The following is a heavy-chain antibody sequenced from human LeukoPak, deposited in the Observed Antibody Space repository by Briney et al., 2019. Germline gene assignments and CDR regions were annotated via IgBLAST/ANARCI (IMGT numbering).Heavy chain of an antibody. CDR2: ISYDGSNK. CDR1: GFTFSSYG. D-gene: IGHD6-19*01. Sequence: GGSLRLSCAASGFTFSSYGMHWVRQAPGKGLEWVAVISYDGSNKYYADSVKGRFTISRENSKNTLYLQMNSLRAEDTAAYYCAKDAGWYGLNNWFDPWGQGTLVTVSS. CDR3: AKDAGWYGLNNWFDP. J-gene: IGHJ5*02. V-gene: IGHV3-30*18.